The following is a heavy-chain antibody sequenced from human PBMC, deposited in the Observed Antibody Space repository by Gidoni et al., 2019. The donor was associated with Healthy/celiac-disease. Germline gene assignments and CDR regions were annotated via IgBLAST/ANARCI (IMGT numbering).Heavy chain of an antibody. V-gene: IGHV1-2*02. D-gene: IGHD3-10*01. CDR3: ARGGITMVRGVIGWDFDY. CDR2: INPNSCGT. CDR1: GYTFTGYY. J-gene: IGHJ4*02. Sequence: KVSCKASGYTFTGYYMHWVRQAPGQGLEWMGWINPNSCGTNYAQKFQGRVTMTRDTSISTAYMELSRLRSDDTAVYYCARGGITMVRGVIGWDFDYWGQGTLVTVSS.